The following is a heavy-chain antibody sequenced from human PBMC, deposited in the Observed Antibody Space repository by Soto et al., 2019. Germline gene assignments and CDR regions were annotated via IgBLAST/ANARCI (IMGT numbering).Heavy chain of an antibody. CDR3: ARDVPPSDY. Sequence: LRLSCAASGFAFSSYAMHWVRQAPGKGLEWVAVISYDGSNKYYADSVKGRFTISRDNSKNTLYLQMNSLRAEDTAVYYCARDVPPSDYWGQGTLVTSPQ. CDR2: ISYDGSNK. CDR1: GFAFSSYA. D-gene: IGHD2-2*01. V-gene: IGHV3-30-3*01. J-gene: IGHJ4*02.